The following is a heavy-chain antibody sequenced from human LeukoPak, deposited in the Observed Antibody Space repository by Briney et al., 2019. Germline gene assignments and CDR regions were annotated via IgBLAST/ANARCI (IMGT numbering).Heavy chain of an antibody. J-gene: IGHJ4*02. V-gene: IGHV3-74*01. CDR1: GFSFSGHW. Sequence: GSLRLSCTASGFSFSGHWMHWARQLPGKGLVWVSRISPTGSTTSYADSVKGRYTVSRDNAKNTLYLQVNNLRAEDTAVYYCARGPNSNWSGLDFWGQGTLLTVSS. D-gene: IGHD6-6*01. CDR3: ARGPNSNWSGLDF. CDR2: ISPTGSTT.